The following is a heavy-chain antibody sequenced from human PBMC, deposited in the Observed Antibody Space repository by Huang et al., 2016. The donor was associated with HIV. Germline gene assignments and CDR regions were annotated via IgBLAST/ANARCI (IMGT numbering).Heavy chain of an antibody. J-gene: IGHJ6*02. CDR1: GYRFRSNW. V-gene: IGHV5-51*01. CDR2: ILPGDPDT. Sequence: EVQLVQSGAEVKKPGESLKISCKGSGYRFRSNWIGWVRQMPGKGLEWMGIILPGDPDTRSSPSFQGHVTSSADKSINTAYLQWSSLKASDTAMYYCARLIGSPSFYYGLDVWGQGTTVTVSS. D-gene: IGHD3-10*01. CDR3: ARLIGSPSFYYGLDV.